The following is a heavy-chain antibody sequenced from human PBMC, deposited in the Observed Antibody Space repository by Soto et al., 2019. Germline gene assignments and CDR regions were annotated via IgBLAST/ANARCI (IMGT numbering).Heavy chain of an antibody. CDR2: INPNSGGT. J-gene: IGHJ5*02. V-gene: IGHV1-2*02. CDR1: GYTFTGYY. D-gene: IGHD3-3*01. Sequence: ASVKVSCKASGYTFTGYYMHWVRQAPGQGLEWMGWINPNSGGTNYAQKFQGRVTMTRDTSISTAYMELSRLRSDDTAVYYCARVRFLEWSPYNWFDPWGQGTLVPVYS. CDR3: ARVRFLEWSPYNWFDP.